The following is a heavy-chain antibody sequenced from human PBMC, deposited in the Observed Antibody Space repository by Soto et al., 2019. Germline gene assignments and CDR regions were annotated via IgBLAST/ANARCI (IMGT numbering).Heavy chain of an antibody. CDR3: ARAGSSSWTGYYYGMDV. V-gene: IGHV3-53*01. Sequence: GGSLRLSCAASGFTVSSNYMSWVRQAPGKGLEWVSVIYSGGSTYYADSVKGRFTISRDNSKNTLYLQMNSLRAEDTAVYYCARAGSSSWTGYYYGMDVWGQGTTVTVS. J-gene: IGHJ6*02. D-gene: IGHD6-13*01. CDR1: GFTVSSNY. CDR2: IYSGGST.